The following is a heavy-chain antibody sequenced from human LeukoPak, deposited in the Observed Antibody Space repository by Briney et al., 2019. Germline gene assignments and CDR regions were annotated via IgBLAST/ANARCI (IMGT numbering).Heavy chain of an antibody. CDR2: INGSGGST. D-gene: IGHD2-15*01. J-gene: IGHJ4*02. V-gene: IGHV3-23*01. CDR1: GFTFSSYG. CDR3: AKHSGGSCYSSFDY. Sequence: PGGSLRLSCAASGFTFSSYGMSWVRQAPGKGLEWVSAINGSGGSTYYADSVKGRFTISRDNSKNTLYLQMNRLRAEDTAVYYCAKHSGGSCYSSFDYWGQGTLVTVSS.